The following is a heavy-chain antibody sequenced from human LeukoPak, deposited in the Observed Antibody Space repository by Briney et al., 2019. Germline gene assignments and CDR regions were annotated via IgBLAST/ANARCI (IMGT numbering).Heavy chain of an antibody. Sequence: GGSLRLSCTASGFTFGDYAMSWVRQAPGKGLEWVGFIRSKAYGGTTEYAASVKGRFTISRDDSKSIAYLQMNSLKTEDTAVYYCTNMLNYDILTGCESEDYWGQGTLVTVSS. J-gene: IGHJ4*02. CDR3: TNMLNYDILTGCESEDY. V-gene: IGHV3-49*04. D-gene: IGHD3-9*01. CDR1: GFTFGDYA. CDR2: IRSKAYGGTT.